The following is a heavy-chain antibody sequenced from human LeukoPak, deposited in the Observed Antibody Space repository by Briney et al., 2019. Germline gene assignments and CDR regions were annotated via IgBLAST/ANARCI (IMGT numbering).Heavy chain of an antibody. J-gene: IGHJ4*02. V-gene: IGHV3-48*03. D-gene: IGHD5-12*01. Sequence: GGSLRLSCAASGFTFSSYEMNWVRQAPGKGLGWVSYISSSGSTIYYADSVKGRFTISRDNAKNSLYLQMNSLRAEDTAVYYCARDSGYVQGDYWGQGTLVTVSS. CDR1: GFTFSSYE. CDR3: ARDSGYVQGDY. CDR2: ISSSGSTI.